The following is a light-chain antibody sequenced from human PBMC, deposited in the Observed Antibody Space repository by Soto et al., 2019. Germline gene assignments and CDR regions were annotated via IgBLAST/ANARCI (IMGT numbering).Light chain of an antibody. V-gene: IGKV1-39*01. CDR3: QQSFSSPPWT. CDR1: QNIKTY. Sequence: DMQMTKPPSSLSASVGDSVTITCRASQNIKTYLNWYQQKPGKAPNLLIYAASSLHSGVPSRFSGSGSGTDFTLTISSLQPEDFATYSCQQSFSSPPWTFGQGTRV. J-gene: IGKJ1*01. CDR2: AAS.